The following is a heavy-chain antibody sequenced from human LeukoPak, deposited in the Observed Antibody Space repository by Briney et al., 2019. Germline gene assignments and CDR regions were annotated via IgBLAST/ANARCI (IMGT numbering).Heavy chain of an antibody. CDR1: GGSFSGYY. D-gene: IGHD3-22*01. CDR3: ARGPGYYDSSGAQFDY. V-gene: IGHV4-34*01. CDR2: INHSGST. Sequence: SETLSLTCAVYGGSFSGYYWSWIRQPPGKGLEWIGEINHSGSTNYNPSLTSRVTISVDRSKNQFSLKLSSVTAADTAVYYCARGPGYYDSSGAQFDYWGQGTLVTVSS. J-gene: IGHJ4*02.